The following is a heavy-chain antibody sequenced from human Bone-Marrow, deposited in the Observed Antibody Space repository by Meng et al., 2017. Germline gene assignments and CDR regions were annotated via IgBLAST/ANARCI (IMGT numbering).Heavy chain of an antibody. CDR3: ARRVHDGSGHHYFDY. Sequence: QLQLQESGSGLVKPSQTLSLPCAVSGGSPTSTSYYWDWIRQSPAKGLEWIGTIGYSGTIVYNPSLSSRVTMTLDTSKNQFSLKLSSVTAPDTAVYYCARRVHDGSGHHYFDYWGQGTLVTVSS. D-gene: IGHD3-22*01. CDR1: GGSPTSTSYY. V-gene: IGHV4-39*01. CDR2: IGYSGTI. J-gene: IGHJ4*02.